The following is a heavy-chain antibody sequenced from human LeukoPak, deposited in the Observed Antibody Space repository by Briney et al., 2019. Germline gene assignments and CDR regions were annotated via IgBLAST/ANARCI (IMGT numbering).Heavy chain of an antibody. J-gene: IGHJ4*02. V-gene: IGHV3-23*01. CDR2: ISGSGGST. CDR3: AKVPRYCSGGSCYGGRFDY. CDR1: GFTFSNYA. Sequence: GGSLRLSCAASGFTFSNYAMSWVRQAPGKGLEWVSAISGSGGSTYYADSVKGRFTISRDNSRDTLYLQMDSLRAEDTAVYYCAKVPRYCSGGSCYGGRFDYWGQGTLVTVSS. D-gene: IGHD2-15*01.